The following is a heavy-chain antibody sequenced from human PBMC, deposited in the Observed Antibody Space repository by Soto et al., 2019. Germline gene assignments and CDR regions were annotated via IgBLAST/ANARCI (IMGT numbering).Heavy chain of an antibody. D-gene: IGHD1-26*01. CDR3: ARGSAGGWAFDY. V-gene: IGHV3-33*01. Sequence: PGGSLRLSCAASGFTFSSYGMHWVRQAPGKGLEWVAVIWNDGSNKYYADSVKGRFTISRDNSKNTLFLQMNSLRAEDTAVYYCARGSAGGWAFDYWGQGTLVTVSS. J-gene: IGHJ4*02. CDR1: GFTFSSYG. CDR2: IWNDGSNK.